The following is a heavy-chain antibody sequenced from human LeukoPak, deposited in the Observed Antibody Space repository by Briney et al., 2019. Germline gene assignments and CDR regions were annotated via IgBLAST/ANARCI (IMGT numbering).Heavy chain of an antibody. CDR3: ARESYSGYDLPLGY. CDR2: IWYDGSNK. V-gene: IGHV3-33*01. Sequence: GGSLRLSCAASGFSFSSYGMHWVRQGPGKGLEWVAVIWYDGSNKYYADSVKGRFTISRDNSKNTLYLQKNSLRAEATAVYYCARESYSGYDLPLGYWGQGTLVTVSS. CDR1: GFSFSSYG. D-gene: IGHD5-12*01. J-gene: IGHJ4*02.